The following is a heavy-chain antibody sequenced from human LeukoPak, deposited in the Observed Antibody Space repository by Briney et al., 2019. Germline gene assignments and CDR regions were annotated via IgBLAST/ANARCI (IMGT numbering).Heavy chain of an antibody. CDR3: ARDVSDTAMVIGSVSFDY. CDR1: GGTFSSYA. D-gene: IGHD5-18*01. J-gene: IGHJ4*02. CDR2: IIPIFGTA. Sequence: SVKVSCKASGGTFSSYAISWVQQAPGQGLEWMGGIIPIFGTANYAQKFQGRVTITTDESTSTAYMELSSLRSEDTAVYYCARDVSDTAMVIGSVSFDYWGQGTLVTVSS. V-gene: IGHV1-69*05.